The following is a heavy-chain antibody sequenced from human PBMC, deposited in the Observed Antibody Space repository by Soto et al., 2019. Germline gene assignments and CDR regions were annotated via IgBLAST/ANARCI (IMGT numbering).Heavy chain of an antibody. Sequence: PSETLSLTCAVYGGSFSGYYWSWIRQPPGKGLEWIGEINHSGSTNYNPSLKSRVTISVDTSKSQFSLKLSSVTAADTAVYYCARQGSGSYLEPRNYYGLAVWGQGTTVTVSS. V-gene: IGHV4-34*01. D-gene: IGHD1-26*01. J-gene: IGHJ6*02. CDR1: GGSFSGYY. CDR3: ARQGSGSYLEPRNYYGLAV. CDR2: INHSGST.